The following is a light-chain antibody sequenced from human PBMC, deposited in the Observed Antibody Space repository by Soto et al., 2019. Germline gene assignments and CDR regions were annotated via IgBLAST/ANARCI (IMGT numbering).Light chain of an antibody. J-gene: IGKJ1*01. CDR2: GSS. Sequence: EIVLTQSPGTLSLSPGERAALSCRATESVVSNYLAWYQQKPGQAPRLLIYGSSTRATGIPDRFSGSGSETDFTLTISRLEPEDFAVYYCQQYGGSPWTFGQGTKVDIK. V-gene: IGKV3-20*01. CDR1: ESVVSNY. CDR3: QQYGGSPWT.